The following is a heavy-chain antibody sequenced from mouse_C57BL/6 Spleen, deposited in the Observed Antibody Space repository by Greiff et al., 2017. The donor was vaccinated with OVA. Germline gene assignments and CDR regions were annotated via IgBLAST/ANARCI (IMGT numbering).Heavy chain of an antibody. V-gene: IGHV2-2*01. J-gene: IGHJ2*01. D-gene: IGHD1-1*01. Sequence: VKLMESGPGLVQPSQSLSITCTVSGFSLTSYGVHWVRQSPGKGLEWLGVIWSGGSTDYNAAFISRLSISKDNPKSQVFFKMNSLQADDTAIYYCARGDGSSFYYFDYWGQGTTLTVSS. CDR2: IWSGGST. CDR1: GFSLTSYG. CDR3: ARGDGSSFYYFDY.